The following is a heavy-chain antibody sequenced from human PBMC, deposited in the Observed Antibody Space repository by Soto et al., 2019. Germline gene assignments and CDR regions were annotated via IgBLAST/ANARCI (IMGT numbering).Heavy chain of an antibody. D-gene: IGHD3-10*01. CDR1: GASANSGSHC. CDR3: ARAENNYYGGGGDTVES. CDR2: IYNSGST. J-gene: IGHJ5*02. V-gene: IGHV4-61*01. Sequence: PSEPLSLTCPVSGASANSGSHCWSWIRQHPGKGLEWVGYIYNSGSTNYNPSLKSRVTISVDTSKNQFSLQLSAVTAADTALYYCARAENNYYGGGGDTVESWGQGTLVTVYS.